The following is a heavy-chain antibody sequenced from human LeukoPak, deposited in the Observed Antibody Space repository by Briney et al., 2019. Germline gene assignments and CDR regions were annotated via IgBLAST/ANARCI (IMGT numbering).Heavy chain of an antibody. D-gene: IGHD1-7*01. CDR2: INNDGGSI. CDR3: ARGENYSFDY. CDR1: GFTFSSYW. J-gene: IGHJ4*02. Sequence: GGSLRLSCAASGFTFSSYWMHWVRQAPGKGLVWVSHINNDGGSITYADSVKGRFTISRDNAKNTVFLQMNSLRAEDTAVYYCARGENYSFDYWGQGTLVTVSS. V-gene: IGHV3-74*01.